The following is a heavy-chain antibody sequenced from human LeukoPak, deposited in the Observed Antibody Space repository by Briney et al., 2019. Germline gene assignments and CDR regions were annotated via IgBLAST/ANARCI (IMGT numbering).Heavy chain of an antibody. D-gene: IGHD5-24*01. CDR1: GGSISSTNYY. J-gene: IGHJ4*02. CDR2: IYYSGST. Sequence: PSETLSLTCTVSGGSISSTNYYWGWIRQPPGKGLEWIGNIYYSGSTYYNPSLRSRVTMSVDTSKNQFSLKLSSVTAADTAVYYCAMRGREMATTRDYWGQGTLVTVSS. V-gene: IGHV4-39*01. CDR3: AMRGREMATTRDY.